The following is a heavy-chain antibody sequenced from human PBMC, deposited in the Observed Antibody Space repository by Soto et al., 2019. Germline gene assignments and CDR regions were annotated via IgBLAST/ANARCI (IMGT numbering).Heavy chain of an antibody. V-gene: IGHV3-74*01. Sequence: PGGSLRLSCASSGFPFSSYWMHWVRQAPGKGLVWVSRINSDGSSTSYADSVKGRFTISRDNAKNTLYLQLNSLRAEDTDVEYYARGWDCSSWFSTAFAGWGQGTMV. D-gene: IGHD6-13*01. CDR2: INSDGSST. CDR3: ARGWDCSSWFSTAFAG. CDR1: GFPFSSYW. J-gene: IGHJ3*01.